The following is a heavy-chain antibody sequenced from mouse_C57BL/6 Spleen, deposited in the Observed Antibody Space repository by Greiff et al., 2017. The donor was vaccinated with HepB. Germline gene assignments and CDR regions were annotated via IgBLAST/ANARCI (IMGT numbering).Heavy chain of an antibody. Sequence: VQLQQPGAELVKPGASVKMSCKASGYTFTSYWITWVKQRPGQGLEWIGDIYPGSGSTNYNEKFKSKATLTVDTSSSTAYMQLSSLTSEDSAVYYCARRTHYYGSSGWYFDVWGTGTTVTVSS. D-gene: IGHD1-1*01. CDR2: IYPGSGST. J-gene: IGHJ1*03. V-gene: IGHV1-55*01. CDR1: GYTFTSYW. CDR3: ARRTHYYGSSGWYFDV.